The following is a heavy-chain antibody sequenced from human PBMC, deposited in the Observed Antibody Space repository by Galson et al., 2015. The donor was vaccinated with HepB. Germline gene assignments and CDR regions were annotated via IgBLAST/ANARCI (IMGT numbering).Heavy chain of an antibody. D-gene: IGHD7-27*01. CDR2: IKKDGSAR. CDR1: GFTLSSYC. CDR3: ARGSGDVWYMDL. V-gene: IGHV3-7*03. Sequence: SLRLSCAASGFTLSSYCMSWVRQAPGKGLEWVANIKKDGSARWYVDSVKGRFTISRDNGDNSLYLQMNSLRADDTAVYYCARGSGDVWYMDLWGLGTLVTVSS. J-gene: IGHJ2*01.